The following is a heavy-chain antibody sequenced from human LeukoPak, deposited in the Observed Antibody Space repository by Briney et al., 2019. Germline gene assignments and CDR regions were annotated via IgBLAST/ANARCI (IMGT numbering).Heavy chain of an antibody. CDR1: GFTFSSYA. J-gene: IGHJ5*02. Sequence: PGGSLRLSRAASGFTFSSYAMHWVRQAPGKGLEWVAVISYDGSNKYYADSVKGRFTISRDNSKNTLYLQMNSLRAEDTAVYYCARDRPNILGFDPWGQGTLVTVSS. CDR3: ARDRPNILGFDP. D-gene: IGHD2-8*01. V-gene: IGHV3-30-3*01. CDR2: ISYDGSNK.